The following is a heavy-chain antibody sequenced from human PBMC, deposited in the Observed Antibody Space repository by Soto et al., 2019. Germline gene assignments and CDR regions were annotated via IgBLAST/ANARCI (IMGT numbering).Heavy chain of an antibody. CDR2: IKSKTDGGTT. D-gene: IGHD6-6*01. Sequence: GGSLRLSCAASGFTFSNAWMSWVRQAPGKGLEWVGRIKSKTDGGTTDYAAPVKGRFTISRDDSKNTLYLQMNSLKTEDIAVYYCTTSYSSSSEYYYYYGMDVWGQGTTVTVSS. V-gene: IGHV3-15*01. CDR1: GFTFSNAW. CDR3: TTSYSSSSEYYYYYGMDV. J-gene: IGHJ6*01.